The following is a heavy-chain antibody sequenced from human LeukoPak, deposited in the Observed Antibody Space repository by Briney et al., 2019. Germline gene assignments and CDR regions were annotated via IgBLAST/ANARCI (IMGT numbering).Heavy chain of an antibody. D-gene: IGHD4-17*01. Sequence: GRSLRLSCAASGFTFSSYAMHWVRQAPGKGLEWVAVISYDGSNKYYADSVKGRFTISRDNSKNTLYLQMNSLRAEGTAVYYCAREGKGNYGDYFDYWGQGTLVTVSS. V-gene: IGHV3-30*01. CDR2: ISYDGSNK. CDR1: GFTFSSYA. J-gene: IGHJ4*02. CDR3: AREGKGNYGDYFDY.